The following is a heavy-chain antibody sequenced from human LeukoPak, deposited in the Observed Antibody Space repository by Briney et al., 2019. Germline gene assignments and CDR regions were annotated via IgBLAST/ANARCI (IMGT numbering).Heavy chain of an antibody. CDR1: GFMFGDYA. D-gene: IGHD2-2*01. Sequence: PAGGSLRLSCTASGFMFGDYAMSWVRQAPGKGLEWVGFIRSQVYGGTTEYAASVKGRFSISKDASKNIAYLQMNSLKTEDTAVYYCTTPAQSDGDTFDIWGRGTMVTVSS. V-gene: IGHV3-49*04. J-gene: IGHJ3*02. CDR3: TTPAQSDGDTFDI. CDR2: IRSQVYGGTT.